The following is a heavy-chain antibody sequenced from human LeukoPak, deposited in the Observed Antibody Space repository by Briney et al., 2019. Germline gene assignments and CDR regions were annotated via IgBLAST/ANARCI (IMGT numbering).Heavy chain of an antibody. V-gene: IGHV3-33*01. Sequence: GGSLRLSCAASGFTFSTYAMHWVRQAPGQGLEWVALIWFDGSIKYYADSVKGRFTISRDNSKNTLYLQMNSLRAEDTALYYCARGLEYNSDYGDFWGQGTLVTVSS. CDR2: IWFDGSIK. J-gene: IGHJ4*02. D-gene: IGHD3-16*01. CDR1: GFTFSTYA. CDR3: ARGLEYNSDYGDF.